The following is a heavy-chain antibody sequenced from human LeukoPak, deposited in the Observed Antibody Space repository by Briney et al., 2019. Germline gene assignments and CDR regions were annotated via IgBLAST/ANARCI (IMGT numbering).Heavy chain of an antibody. CDR1: GFTFSSYA. CDR2: ISGGGGST. Sequence: GGSLRLSCAAPGFTFSSYAMSWVRQAPGKGLEWVSAISGGGGSTYYADSVKGRFTISRDNSKNTLYLQMNSLRAEDTAVYYCAKDRALVGATTDFDYWGQGTLVTVSS. CDR3: AKDRALVGATTDFDY. D-gene: IGHD1-26*01. J-gene: IGHJ4*02. V-gene: IGHV3-23*01.